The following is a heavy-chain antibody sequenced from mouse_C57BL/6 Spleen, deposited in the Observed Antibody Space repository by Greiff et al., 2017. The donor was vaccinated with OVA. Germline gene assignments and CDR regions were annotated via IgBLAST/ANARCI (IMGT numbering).Heavy chain of an antibody. D-gene: IGHD1-1*01. V-gene: IGHV1-82*01. CDR1: GYAFSSSW. J-gene: IGHJ2*01. Sequence: VKLMESGPELVKPGASVKISCKASGYAFSSSWMNWVKQRPGKGLEWIGRIYPGDGDTNYNGKFKGKATLTADKSSSTAYMQLSSLTSEDSAVYFCARSAIITTVVEFDYWGQGTTLTASS. CDR3: ARSAIITTVVEFDY. CDR2: IYPGDGDT.